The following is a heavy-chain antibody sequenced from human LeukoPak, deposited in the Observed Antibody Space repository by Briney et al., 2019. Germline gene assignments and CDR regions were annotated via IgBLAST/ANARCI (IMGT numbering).Heavy chain of an antibody. Sequence: SETLSLTCTVSGGSISSYYWSWIRQPPGKGLEWIGYIYYSGSTNYNPSLKSRVTISVDTSKNQFSLKLSSVTAADTAVYYCARHGGDSSGWYDPIYYYYGMDVWGQGTTVTVSS. CDR3: ARHGGDSSGWYDPIYYYYGMDV. CDR2: IYYSGST. J-gene: IGHJ6*02. V-gene: IGHV4-59*08. D-gene: IGHD6-19*01. CDR1: GGSISSYY.